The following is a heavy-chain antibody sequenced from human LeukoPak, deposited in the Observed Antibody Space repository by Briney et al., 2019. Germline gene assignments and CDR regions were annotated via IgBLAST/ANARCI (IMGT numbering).Heavy chain of an antibody. D-gene: IGHD6-6*01. J-gene: IGHJ4*02. CDR2: IYPGDSDT. V-gene: IGHV5-51*01. Sequence: GESLKISCRGLGNSFTSYWPAWVPQIPGKGLGWMGIIYPGDSDTRYSPSFQGQVTISADKSISTAYLQWSSLKASDTAMYYCARHPRAARRKYYFDYWGQGTLVTVSS. CDR3: ARHPRAARRKYYFDY. CDR1: GNSFTSYW.